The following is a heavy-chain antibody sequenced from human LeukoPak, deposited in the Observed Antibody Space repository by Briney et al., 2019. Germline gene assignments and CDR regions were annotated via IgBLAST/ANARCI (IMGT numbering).Heavy chain of an antibody. D-gene: IGHD3-16*01. CDR3: VKGVRGRSSDGMDV. J-gene: IGHJ6*02. CDR2: ISYDGGQK. V-gene: IGHV3-30*18. CDR1: GFTFTSYG. Sequence: GGSLRLSCAASGFTFTSYGMHWVRQAPGKGLECMAVISYDGGQKYYADSVKGRFTISRDDSKNTLYLQMNSLRAEDTAVYYCVKGVRGRSSDGMDVWGQGTTVTVSS.